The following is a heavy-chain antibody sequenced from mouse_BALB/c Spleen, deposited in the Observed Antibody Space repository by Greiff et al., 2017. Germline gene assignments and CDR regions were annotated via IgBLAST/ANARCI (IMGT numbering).Heavy chain of an antibody. Sequence: EVQGVKSGGGLVQPGGSRKLSCAASGFTFSRFGMHWVRQAPEKGLEWVAYISSGSSTIYYADTVKGRFTISRDNPKNTLFLQMTSLRSEDTAMYYCARWDYGNSFAYWGQGTLVTVSA. D-gene: IGHD2-1*01. CDR2: ISSGSSTI. CDR3: ARWDYGNSFAY. CDR1: GFTFSRFG. V-gene: IGHV5-17*02. J-gene: IGHJ3*01.